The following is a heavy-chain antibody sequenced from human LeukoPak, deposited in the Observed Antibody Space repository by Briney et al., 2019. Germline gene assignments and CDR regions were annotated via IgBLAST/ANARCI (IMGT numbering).Heavy chain of an antibody. CDR2: VWYDGSNE. V-gene: IGHV3-33*01. Sequence: GGSLRLSCAASGFTFSRYAMHWVRQAPGKGMEGVAIVWYDGSNENYVDSVKGRFTISRDNAKNTLYLQMNSLGAEDTAVYFCARASYGDYFDYWGQGTLVTVSS. J-gene: IGHJ4*02. CDR3: ARASYGDYFDY. CDR1: GFTFSRYA. D-gene: IGHD4-17*01.